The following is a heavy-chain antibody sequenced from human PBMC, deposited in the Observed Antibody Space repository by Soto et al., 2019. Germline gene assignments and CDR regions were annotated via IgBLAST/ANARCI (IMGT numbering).Heavy chain of an antibody. CDR1: GGSISGYY. D-gene: IGHD6-19*01. Sequence: SETLSLTCTVSGGSISGYYWSWIRQPAGKGLEWIGRIYTSGSTNYNPSLKSRVTMSVDTSKNQFSLKLSSVTAADTAVYYCARDLYSSGWIQPFDYWGQGTLVTVSS. CDR2: IYTSGST. J-gene: IGHJ4*02. CDR3: ARDLYSSGWIQPFDY. V-gene: IGHV4-4*07.